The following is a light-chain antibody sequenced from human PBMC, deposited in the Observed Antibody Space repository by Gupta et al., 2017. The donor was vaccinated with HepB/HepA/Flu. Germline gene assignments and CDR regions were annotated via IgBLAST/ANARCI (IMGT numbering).Light chain of an antibody. CDR1: DSDVGAYNY. V-gene: IGLV2-14*01. J-gene: IGLJ1*01. Sequence: QPALTQPAPVFGSPGQSIPIYFTGTDSDVGAYNYVSWYHQHPAKPPKLIIYDVSNRPSGVSNRFSGSKSGNTASLTISGLQAEDEADYYCISYTSSSTLVFGTGTKVTVL. CDR2: DVS. CDR3: ISYTSSSTLV.